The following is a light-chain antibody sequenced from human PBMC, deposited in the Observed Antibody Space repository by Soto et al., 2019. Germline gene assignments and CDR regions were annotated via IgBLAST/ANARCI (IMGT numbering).Light chain of an antibody. V-gene: IGKV3-15*01. Sequence: EIVMTQSPATLSVSRGERATLSCRASQSFSSNLAWYQQKPGQAPRLLIYGASTRATGIPARFSGSGSGTDFTLTISSLEPEDFAVYYCQQRSNWPPITFGQGTRLEIK. CDR2: GAS. CDR3: QQRSNWPPIT. J-gene: IGKJ5*01. CDR1: QSFSSN.